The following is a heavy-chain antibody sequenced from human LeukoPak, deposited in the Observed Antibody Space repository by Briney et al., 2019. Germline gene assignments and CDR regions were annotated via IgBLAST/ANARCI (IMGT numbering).Heavy chain of an antibody. CDR3: AREGDGFDP. V-gene: IGHV4-4*07. CDR2: IYLSDNT. J-gene: IGHJ5*02. CDR1: GDSIINYY. D-gene: IGHD3-16*01. Sequence: SETLSLTCSVSGDSIINYYWMWIRQPAGKGLEWIGRIYLSDNTNYNSPSLRSRVTMSPDTSKNQFSLKLSSVTAADTAVYYCAREGDGFDPWGQGTLVTVSS.